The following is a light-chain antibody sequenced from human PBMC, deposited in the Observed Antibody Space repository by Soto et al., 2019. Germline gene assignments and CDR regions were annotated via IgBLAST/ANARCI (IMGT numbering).Light chain of an antibody. V-gene: IGKV3D-15*01. CDR2: GAS. Sequence: EIVMTQSPATLSVSPGERATLSCMASQSVSSNLAWYRQKPGQAPRLLIYGASTRATGIPARFSGSGSGTDFTLTISSLQSEDFAVYYCQQYNNWPPLTFGQGTRLEIK. CDR3: QQYNNWPPLT. J-gene: IGKJ5*01. CDR1: QSVSSN.